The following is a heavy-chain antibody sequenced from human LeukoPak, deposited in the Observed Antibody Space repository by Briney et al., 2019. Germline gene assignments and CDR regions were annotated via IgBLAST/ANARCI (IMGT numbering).Heavy chain of an antibody. CDR1: GYTFTSYG. J-gene: IGHJ6*02. D-gene: IGHD6-13*01. Sequence: SVKVSCKASGYTFTSYGISWVRQAPGQGLEWMGRIIPILGIANYAQKFQGRVTITADKSTSTAYMELSSLRSEDTAVYYCARDQGAIAAAGTYYYYYGMDVWGQGTTVTVSS. V-gene: IGHV1-69*04. CDR3: ARDQGAIAAAGTYYYYYGMDV. CDR2: IIPILGIA.